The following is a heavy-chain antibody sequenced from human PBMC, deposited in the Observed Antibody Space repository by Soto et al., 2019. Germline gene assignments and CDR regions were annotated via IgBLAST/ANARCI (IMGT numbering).Heavy chain of an antibody. CDR3: ASHVHNQGYEYYFDS. CDR1: GGSISSNSYY. Sequence: QLQLQESGPGLVKPSETLSLTCTASGGSISSNSYYWGWIRQSPGKGLEWIGSIGYTGTIYYNPSLQSRLTMSVDPSENQISLRLSSMTAADTAVYYCASHVHNQGYEYYFDSWSQGTLVTVSS. D-gene: IGHD3-3*01. CDR2: IGYTGTI. V-gene: IGHV4-39*01. J-gene: IGHJ4*02.